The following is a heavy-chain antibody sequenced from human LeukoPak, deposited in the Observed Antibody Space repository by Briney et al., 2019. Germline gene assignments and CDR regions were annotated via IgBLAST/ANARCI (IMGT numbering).Heavy chain of an antibody. D-gene: IGHD2-2*01. J-gene: IGHJ3*02. Sequence: GGSLRLSCAASGFTFSSYGMSWVRQAPGKGLEWVSAISGSGGSTYYADSVKGRFTISRDNSKNTLYLQMNSLRAEDTAVYYCARPTVGATMLDAFDIWGQGTMVTVSS. CDR2: ISGSGGST. V-gene: IGHV3-23*01. CDR1: GFTFSSYG. CDR3: ARPTVGATMLDAFDI.